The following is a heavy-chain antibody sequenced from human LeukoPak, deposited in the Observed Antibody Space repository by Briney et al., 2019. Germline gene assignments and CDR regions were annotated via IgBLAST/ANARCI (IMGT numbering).Heavy chain of an antibody. Sequence: SETLSLTCTVSGYSISSGYFWGWIRQPLGKGLEWIGNIYHSGSTYYNPSLKSRVTISVDTSKNQFSLKLTSVTAVDTAVYYCARGDTMTSLGWYFDVWGRGTLVTVSS. J-gene: IGHJ2*01. CDR3: ARGDTMTSLGWYFDV. D-gene: IGHD4-17*01. CDR1: GYSISSGYF. CDR2: IYHSGST. V-gene: IGHV4-38-2*02.